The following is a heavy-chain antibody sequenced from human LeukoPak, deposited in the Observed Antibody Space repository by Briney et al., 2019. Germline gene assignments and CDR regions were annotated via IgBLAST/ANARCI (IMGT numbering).Heavy chain of an antibody. CDR3: AKGRAVAAKLHFDY. CDR1: GFTFSSYG. J-gene: IGHJ4*02. V-gene: IGHV3-23*01. Sequence: PGGSLRLSCAASGFTFSSYGMTWVRQSPGKGLEWVSSISGSGGTTYYADSVKGRFTVSRDNSKSTLFLQINSLRAEDTAVYYCAKGRAVAAKLHFDYWGQGTLVTVSS. D-gene: IGHD6-13*01. CDR2: ISGSGGTT.